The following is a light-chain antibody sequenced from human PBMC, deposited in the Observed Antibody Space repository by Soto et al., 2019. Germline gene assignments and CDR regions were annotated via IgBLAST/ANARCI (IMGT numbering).Light chain of an antibody. CDR1: QTISSW. CDR3: QHYNSYSEA. V-gene: IGKV1-5*03. Sequence: DIQMTQSPSTLSGSVGDRVTITCRASQTISSWLAWYQQKPRKAPKLLIYKASTLKSGVQSRFSGSGSVTEFTLTISSLQPDDFATYYCQHYNSYSEAFGQGTKVELK. J-gene: IGKJ1*01. CDR2: KAS.